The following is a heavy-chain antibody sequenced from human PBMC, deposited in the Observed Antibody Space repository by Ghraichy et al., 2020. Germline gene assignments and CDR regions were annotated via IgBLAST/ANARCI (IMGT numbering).Heavy chain of an antibody. V-gene: IGHV4-34*01. Sequence: GSLSLTCAVYGGSFSGYYWSWIRQPPGKGLEWIGEINHSGSTNYNPSLKSRVTISVDTSKNQFSLKLSSVTAADTAVYYCARFRVGGAAGNYFDYWGQGTLVTVSS. J-gene: IGHJ4*02. CDR2: INHSGST. CDR3: ARFRVGGAAGNYFDY. D-gene: IGHD6-13*01. CDR1: GGSFSGYY.